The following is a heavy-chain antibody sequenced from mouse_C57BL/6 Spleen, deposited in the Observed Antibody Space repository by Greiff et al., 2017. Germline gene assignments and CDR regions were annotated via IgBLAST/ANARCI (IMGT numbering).Heavy chain of an antibody. CDR1: GYTFTSYW. V-gene: IGHV1-55*01. D-gene: IGHD1-1*01. Sequence: QVQLQQSGAELVKPGASVKMSCKASGYTFTSYWITWVKQRPGQGLEWIGDIYPGSGSTNYNEKFKSKATLTVDTSSSTAYMQLSSLTSEDSAVYYCARIITTVVATPYYFDYWGQGTTLTVSS. CDR2: IYPGSGST. J-gene: IGHJ2*01. CDR3: ARIITTVVATPYYFDY.